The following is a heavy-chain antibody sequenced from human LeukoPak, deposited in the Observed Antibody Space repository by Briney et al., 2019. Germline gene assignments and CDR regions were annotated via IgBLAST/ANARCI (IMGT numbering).Heavy chain of an antibody. CDR2: IYYSGST. D-gene: IGHD3-22*01. Sequence: SETLSLTCTVSGGSISSSSYYWGWIRQPPGKGLEWIGSIYYSGSTYYNPSLKSRVTISVDTSKNQFSLKLTSVTAADTAMYYCARARYYYDSSGYRPVPYYFDYWGQGTLVTVSS. CDR1: GGSISSSSYY. V-gene: IGHV4-39*07. J-gene: IGHJ4*02. CDR3: ARARYYYDSSGYRPVPYYFDY.